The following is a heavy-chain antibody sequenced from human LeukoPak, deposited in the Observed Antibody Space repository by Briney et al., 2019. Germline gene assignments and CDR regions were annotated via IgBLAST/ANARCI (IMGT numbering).Heavy chain of an antibody. CDR3: AKDGGYYYDSSGRSFDY. CDR1: GFTFSSYA. D-gene: IGHD3-22*01. Sequence: GGSLRLSCAASGFTFSSYAMSWVRQAPGKGLEWVSAISGSGGSTYYADSAKGRFTISRDNSKNTLYLQMNSLRAEDTAVYYCAKDGGYYYDSSGRSFDYWGQGTLVTVSS. J-gene: IGHJ4*02. V-gene: IGHV3-23*01. CDR2: ISGSGGST.